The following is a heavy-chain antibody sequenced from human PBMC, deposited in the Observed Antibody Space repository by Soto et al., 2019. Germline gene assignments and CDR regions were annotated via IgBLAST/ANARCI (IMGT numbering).Heavy chain of an antibody. CDR2: INAGTGQT. V-gene: IGHV1-3*01. Sequence: ASVKVSCKASGYTFTRYGIHWVRQAPGQRLEWMGWINAGTGQTKYSQRFQGRVTLTRDTSASTAYMELSSLRSEDTAVFYCSREVTAQVFDIRGQGTMVTVSS. CDR1: GYTFTRYG. D-gene: IGHD2-21*02. CDR3: SREVTAQVFDI. J-gene: IGHJ3*02.